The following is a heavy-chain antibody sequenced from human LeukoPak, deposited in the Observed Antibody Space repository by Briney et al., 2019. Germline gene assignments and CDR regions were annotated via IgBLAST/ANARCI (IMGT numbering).Heavy chain of an antibody. CDR1: GFTFNIHW. CDR3: ARDQIRDI. Sequence: GGSLRLSCAASGFTFNIHWMTWVRQTPGKGLEWVATIKPNGNDKFFVDSVKGRFTVSRDNAKTSLYLQMNSLRAEDTAVYYCARDQIRDIWGQGTLVTVSS. V-gene: IGHV3-7*01. CDR2: IKPNGNDK. D-gene: IGHD2-15*01. J-gene: IGHJ4*02.